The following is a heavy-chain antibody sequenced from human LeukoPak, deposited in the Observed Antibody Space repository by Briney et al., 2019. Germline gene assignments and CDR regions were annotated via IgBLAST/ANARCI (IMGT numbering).Heavy chain of an antibody. Sequence: GGSLRLSCAASGFTFSSYAMSWVRHAPGKGLELVSGISGSGGSTNYADSVKGRFTISRDNSKNTLYLQMNSLRAEDTAVNYCAKRRYSDYGDYYYMDVWGKGTTVTVSS. CDR3: AKRRYSDYGDYYYMDV. CDR1: GFTFSSYA. J-gene: IGHJ6*03. V-gene: IGHV3-23*01. D-gene: IGHD5-12*01. CDR2: ISGSGGST.